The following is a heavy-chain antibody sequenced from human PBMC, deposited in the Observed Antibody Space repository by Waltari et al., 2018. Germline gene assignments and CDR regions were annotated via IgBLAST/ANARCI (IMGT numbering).Heavy chain of an antibody. V-gene: IGHV3-74*03. CDR3: ARDGAGDIDLDN. Sequence: EVQMVESGGGLVQPGGSLRLSCAASGFTFSTYWMPWVCQVPGKGLVWVSRMNGDGSGTMYADSVKGRFTISRDNAKNTFYLQMNSLRVEDTAVYYCARDGAGDIDLDNWGQGTLVTVSS. D-gene: IGHD6-13*01. J-gene: IGHJ4*02. CDR2: MNGDGSGT. CDR1: GFTFSTYW.